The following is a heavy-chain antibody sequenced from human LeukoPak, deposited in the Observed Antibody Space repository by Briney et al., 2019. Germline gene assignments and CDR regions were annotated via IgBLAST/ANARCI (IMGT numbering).Heavy chain of an antibody. CDR2: ISWNSGSI. CDR1: GFTFDDYA. J-gene: IGHJ5*02. Sequence: GGSLRLSCAASGFTFDDYAMHWVRQAPGKGLEWVSGISWNSGSIGYADSVKGRFTISRDNAKNSLYLQMNSLRTEDTALYYCAKDMGSIVGAPGTWGQGNLGTVSS. V-gene: IGHV3-9*01. D-gene: IGHD1-26*01. CDR3: AKDMGSIVGAPGT.